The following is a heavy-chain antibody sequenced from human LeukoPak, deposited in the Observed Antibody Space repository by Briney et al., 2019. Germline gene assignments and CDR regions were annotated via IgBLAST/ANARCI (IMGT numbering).Heavy chain of an antibody. J-gene: IGHJ6*02. CDR1: GFTFSGYE. D-gene: IGHD5-18*01. CDR2: ITSSGRTR. Sequence: LSGGSLRLSCAASGFTFSGYEMNWVRQAPGKGLEWVSYITSSGRTRYYADSVKGRFTLSRDNAKNSLYLQMNSLRAEDTAVYYCARDVSVDTAMGYFCMDVWGQGTTVTVSS. V-gene: IGHV3-48*03. CDR3: ARDVSVDTAMGYFCMDV.